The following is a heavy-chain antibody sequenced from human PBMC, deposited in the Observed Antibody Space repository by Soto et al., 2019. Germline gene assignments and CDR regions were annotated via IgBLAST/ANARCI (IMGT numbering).Heavy chain of an antibody. CDR3: ARGGHYDSSGYYLSWFDP. CDR2: IIPIFGTA. Sequence: SVKVSCKASGGTFSSYAISWVRQAPGQGLEWMGGIIPIFGTANYAQKFQGRVTITADESTSTAYMELSSLRSEDTAVYYCARGGHYDSSGYYLSWFDPWGQGTLVTVSS. D-gene: IGHD3-22*01. V-gene: IGHV1-69*13. CDR1: GGTFSSYA. J-gene: IGHJ5*02.